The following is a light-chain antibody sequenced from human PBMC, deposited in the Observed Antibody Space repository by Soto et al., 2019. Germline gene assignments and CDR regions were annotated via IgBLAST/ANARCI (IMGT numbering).Light chain of an antibody. Sequence: QSVLTQPPSASGTPGQRVTISCSGSSSNIGTNYVYWYQQLPGTAPKVLIYRNNQRPSGVPDRFSGSKSGTSASLAISGLRSEDEADYFCAAWDDSLSARDDVFGTGTKLTVL. CDR1: SSNIGTNY. J-gene: IGLJ1*01. CDR3: AAWDDSLSARDDV. V-gene: IGLV1-47*01. CDR2: RNN.